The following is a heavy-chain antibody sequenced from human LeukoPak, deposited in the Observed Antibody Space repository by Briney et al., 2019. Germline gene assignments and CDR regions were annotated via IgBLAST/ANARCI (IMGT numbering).Heavy chain of an antibody. V-gene: IGHV1-69*04. CDR1: GGTFSSYA. J-gene: IGHJ4*02. CDR3: ARLYYYGSGTDRPDDY. CDR2: IIPILGIA. D-gene: IGHD3-10*01. Sequence: SVKVSCKASGGTFSSYAISWVRHAPGQGLEWMGRIIPILGIANYAQKFQGRVTITADKSTSTAYMELSSLRSEDTAVYYCARLYYYGSGTDRPDDYWGQGTLVTVSS.